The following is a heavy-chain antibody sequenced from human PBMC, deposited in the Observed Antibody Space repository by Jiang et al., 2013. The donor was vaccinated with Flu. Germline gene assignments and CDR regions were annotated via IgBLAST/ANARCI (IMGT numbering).Heavy chain of an antibody. D-gene: IGHD3-16*01. J-gene: IGHJ4*02. CDR1: GYTFTSYY. CDR3: ARDYYVHDGAHYFDS. CDR2: INPSGGST. Sequence: GAEVKKPGASVKVSCKASGYTFTSYYMHWVRQAPGQGLEWMGIINPSGGSTSYAQKFQGRVTMTRDTSTSTVYMELSSLRSEDTAVYYCARDYYVHDGAHYFDSWGQGTLVTVSS. V-gene: IGHV1-46*01.